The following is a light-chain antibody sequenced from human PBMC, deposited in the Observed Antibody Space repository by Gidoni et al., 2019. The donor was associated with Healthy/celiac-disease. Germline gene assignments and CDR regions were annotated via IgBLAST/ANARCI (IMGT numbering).Light chain of an antibody. J-gene: IGKJ4*01. CDR3: QQRSNCPGLT. V-gene: IGKV3-11*01. CDR2: YAS. CDR1: QRCSSY. Sequence: ASQPLSPGGSAILSVRSGQRCSSYLARYYQKPGEAARLLMYYASTRSTGSPATFSGSGSGTDLTLTISSLEPEDFSVYYCQQRSNCPGLTFGGGTKVEIK.